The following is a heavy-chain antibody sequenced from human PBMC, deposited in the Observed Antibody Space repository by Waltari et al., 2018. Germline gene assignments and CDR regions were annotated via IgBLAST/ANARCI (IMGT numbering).Heavy chain of an antibody. CDR1: GGSISSGSYY. V-gene: IGHV4-61*02. J-gene: IGHJ6*03. CDR3: ARHGCSSTSCRYYYYYMDV. D-gene: IGHD2-2*01. Sequence: QVQLQESGPGLVKPSQTLSLTCTVSGGSISSGSYYWSWIRQPAGKGLEWIGRIYTSGGTNYNPSLKSRVTISVDTSKNQFSLKRSSVTAADTAVYYCARHGCSSTSCRYYYYYMDVWGKGTTVTVSS. CDR2: IYTSGGT.